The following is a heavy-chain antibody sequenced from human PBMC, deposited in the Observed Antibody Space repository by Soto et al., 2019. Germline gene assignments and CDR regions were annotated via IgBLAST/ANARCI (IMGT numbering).Heavy chain of an antibody. CDR3: ARVRAAAGTDYYYYGMDV. Sequence: SMKVSCKASGGTFSSYAISWVRQAPGQGLEWMGGIIPIFGTANYAQKFQGRVTITADESTSTAYMELSSLRSEDTAVYYCARVRAAAGTDYYYYGMDVWGQGTTLTVSS. V-gene: IGHV1-69*13. J-gene: IGHJ6*02. CDR2: IIPIFGTA. D-gene: IGHD6-13*01. CDR1: GGTFSSYA.